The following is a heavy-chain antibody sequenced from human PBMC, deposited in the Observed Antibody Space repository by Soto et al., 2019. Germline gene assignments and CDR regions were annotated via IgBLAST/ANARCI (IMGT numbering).Heavy chain of an antibody. D-gene: IGHD1-1*01. Sequence: SETLFLTCAVYGGAFSGYYWSWIRQPPGKGLEWIGEINHSGSTNYNPSLKSRVTISVDTSKNQFSLKLSSVTAADTAVYYCARGNGRSPSYYYYYYMDVWGKGTTVTVSS. CDR1: GGAFSGYY. CDR2: INHSGST. V-gene: IGHV4-34*01. CDR3: ARGNGRSPSYYYYYYMDV. J-gene: IGHJ6*03.